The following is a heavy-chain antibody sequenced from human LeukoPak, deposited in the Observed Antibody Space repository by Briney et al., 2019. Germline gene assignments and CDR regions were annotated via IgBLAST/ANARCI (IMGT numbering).Heavy chain of an antibody. Sequence: GGSLRLSCAASGFTFSSYAMHWVRQAPGKGLEWVAVISYDGSNKYYADSVKGRFTISRDNSKNTLYLQMNSLRAEDTAVYYCARDWTNTGGGIAAAGTRYYGMDVWGQGTTVTVSS. J-gene: IGHJ6*02. D-gene: IGHD6-13*01. CDR1: GFTFSSYA. CDR2: ISYDGSNK. CDR3: ARDWTNTGGGIAAAGTRYYGMDV. V-gene: IGHV3-30-3*01.